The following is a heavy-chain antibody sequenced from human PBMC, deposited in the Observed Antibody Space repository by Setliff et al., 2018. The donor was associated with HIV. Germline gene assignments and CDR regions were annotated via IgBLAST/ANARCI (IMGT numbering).Heavy chain of an antibody. J-gene: IGHJ3*01. V-gene: IGHV1-18*01. Sequence: ASVKVSCKAFGYTFTSYGISWVRQAPGQGLEWMGWISGYNGNTKYVQKYQGRVTMTTDTSTSKVYMELRALRSDDTAVYYCARVPYRSAWFSGGHDAFDVWGQRTMVTVSS. CDR2: ISGYNGNT. CDR3: ARVPYRSAWFSGGHDAFDV. D-gene: IGHD6-19*01. CDR1: GYTFTSYG.